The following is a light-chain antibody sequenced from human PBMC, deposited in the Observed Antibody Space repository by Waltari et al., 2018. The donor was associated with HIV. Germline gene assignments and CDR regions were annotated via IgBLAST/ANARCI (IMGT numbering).Light chain of an antibody. J-gene: IGLJ3*02. CDR2: GNK. V-gene: IGLV1-44*01. CDR3: AAWDDSLNGPV. Sequence: QSVLTQPPSASGTPGQRVTISCSGSSSNIGSNTVNWYQQLPGTAPKPLIDGNKQRPSGVPDRFSGSKSVTSASLAISGLQSEDEADYYCAAWDDSLNGPVFGGGTKLTVL. CDR1: SSNIGSNT.